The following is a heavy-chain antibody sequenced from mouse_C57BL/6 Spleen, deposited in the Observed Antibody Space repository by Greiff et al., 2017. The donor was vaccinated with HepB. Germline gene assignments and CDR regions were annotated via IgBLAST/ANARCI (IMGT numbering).Heavy chain of an antibody. CDR2: IDPETGGT. J-gene: IGHJ1*03. V-gene: IGHV1-15*01. Sequence: QVQLQQSGAELVRPGASVTLSCKASGYTFTDYEMHWVKQTPVHGLEWIGAIDPETGGTAYNQKFKGKAILTADKSSSTAYMELRSLTSEDSAVYYCTRRSFRSPPGWYFDVWGTGTTVTVSS. CDR3: TRRSFRSPPGWYFDV. CDR1: GYTFTDYE.